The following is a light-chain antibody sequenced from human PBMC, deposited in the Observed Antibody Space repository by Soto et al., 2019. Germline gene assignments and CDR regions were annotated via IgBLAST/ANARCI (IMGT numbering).Light chain of an antibody. V-gene: IGKV2-28*01. CDR3: MQALQTPLT. CDR2: FGS. CDR1: ASLLHSNGYNC. J-gene: IGKJ4*01. Sequence: DIVMTQSPLSLPVTPGEPASISCRSSASLLHSNGYNCLDWYVEKPGQSPQLLIYFGSYRASGVPDWVSGSGSGTDFTLKISRVEAEDVGVYYCMQALQTPLTFGGGTEVEIK.